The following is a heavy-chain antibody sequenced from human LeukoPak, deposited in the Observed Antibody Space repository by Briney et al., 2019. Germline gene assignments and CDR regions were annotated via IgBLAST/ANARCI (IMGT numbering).Heavy chain of an antibody. CDR3: ARVKGGSYGRFDP. CDR1: GYTFTGYY. Sequence: ASVKVSSKASGYTFTGYYMHWVRQAPGQGLEWMGWINPNSGGTNYAQKFQGRVTMTRDTSISTAYMELSRLRSDDTAVYYCARVKGGSYGRFDPWGQGTLVTVSS. D-gene: IGHD1-26*01. J-gene: IGHJ5*02. V-gene: IGHV1-2*02. CDR2: INPNSGGT.